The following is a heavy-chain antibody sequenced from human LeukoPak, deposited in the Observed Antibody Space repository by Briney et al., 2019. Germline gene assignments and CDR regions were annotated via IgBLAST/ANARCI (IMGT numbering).Heavy chain of an antibody. CDR1: GGTFSSYA. V-gene: IGHV1-69*05. J-gene: IGHJ6*03. CDR3: ASEGNYDSSGYSRYNYYYMDV. CDR2: IIPAFGTA. Sequence: ASVKVSCKASGGTFSSYAISWVRQAPGQGLEWMGGIIPAFGTAHYAQKFQGRVTFTTDESTTTAYMELRSLRSEDTAVYYCASEGNYDSSGYSRYNYYYMDVWGKGTAVTVSS. D-gene: IGHD3-22*01.